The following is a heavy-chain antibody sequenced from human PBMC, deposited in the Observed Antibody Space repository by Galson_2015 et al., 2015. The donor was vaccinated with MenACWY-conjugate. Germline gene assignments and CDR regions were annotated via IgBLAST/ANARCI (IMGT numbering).Heavy chain of an antibody. CDR1: GFTFSSYG. V-gene: IGHV3-30*02. CDR2: IRYDGSNK. D-gene: IGHD6-6*01. J-gene: IGHJ4*02. Sequence: SLRLSCTASGFTFSSYGMHWVRQAPGKGLEWVAFIRYDGSNKYYADSMKGRFTISRDNSKNTMYLQMNSLRAEDTAVYYCALTGGSISSPFDFWGQGTLVTVSS. CDR3: ALTGGSISSPFDF.